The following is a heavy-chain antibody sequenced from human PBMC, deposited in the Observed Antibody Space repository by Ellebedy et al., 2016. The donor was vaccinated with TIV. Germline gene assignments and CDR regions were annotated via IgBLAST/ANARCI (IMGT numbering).Heavy chain of an antibody. J-gene: IGHJ3*02. CDR1: GFTFTPYS. V-gene: IGHV3-48*04. Sequence: GESLKISCAASGFTFTPYSMNWVRQASGKGLEWVSYISHSSLTIYYADSVKGRFTISRDNAENSLYLQMSSLRADDTAMYYCARDMAWGNERVNDALDIWGQGTMVTVSP. D-gene: IGHD7-27*01. CDR3: ARDMAWGNERVNDALDI. CDR2: ISHSSLTI.